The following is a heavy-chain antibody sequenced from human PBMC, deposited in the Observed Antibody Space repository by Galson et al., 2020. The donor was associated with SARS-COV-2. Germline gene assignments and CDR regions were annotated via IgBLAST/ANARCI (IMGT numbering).Heavy chain of an antibody. D-gene: IGHD2-2*01. J-gene: IGHJ4*02. CDR2: IYYSGSS. CDR1: GGSVSSAGDY. Sequence: ASETLSLTCTVSGGSVSSAGDYWSWIRQPPGKGLEYIGYIYYSGSSNNNPSLKSRVSISVDTSKNQFSLKLTSVTAADTAVYYCARWHCSSVSCYFDFWGQGTLVTVSS. V-gene: IGHV4-61*08. CDR3: ARWHCSSVSCYFDF.